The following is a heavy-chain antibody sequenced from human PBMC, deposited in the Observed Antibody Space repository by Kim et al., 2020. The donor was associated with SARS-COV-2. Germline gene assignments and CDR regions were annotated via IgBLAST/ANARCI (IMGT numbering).Heavy chain of an antibody. Sequence: GGSMRLSCAASGFTFSSYGMHWVRQAPGKGLEWVAVISYDGSNKYYADSVKGRFTISRDNSKNTLYLQMNSLRAEDTAVYYCAKDFNRYSGSYFFDGEEGPIFDYWGQGTLVTVSS. CDR1: GFTFSSYG. CDR2: ISYDGSNK. J-gene: IGHJ4*02. CDR3: AKDFNRYSGSYFFDGEEGPIFDY. D-gene: IGHD1-26*01. V-gene: IGHV3-30*18.